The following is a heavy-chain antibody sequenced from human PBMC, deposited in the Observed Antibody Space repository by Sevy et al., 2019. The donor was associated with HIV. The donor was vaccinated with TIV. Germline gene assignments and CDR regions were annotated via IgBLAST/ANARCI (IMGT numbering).Heavy chain of an antibody. D-gene: IGHD3-22*01. CDR2: ISSDGRNI. V-gene: IGHV3-30*04. Sequence: GGSLRLSCAASGFTFVSYAMHLVRQAPGKGLEWVAMISSDGRNINYADSVKGRFTISRDTSKNTLLLQMNSLRAEDTAVYYCAKASYRDYYDSGGYETEWGQGTLVTVSS. CDR3: AKASYRDYYDSGGYETE. CDR1: GFTFVSYA. J-gene: IGHJ4*02.